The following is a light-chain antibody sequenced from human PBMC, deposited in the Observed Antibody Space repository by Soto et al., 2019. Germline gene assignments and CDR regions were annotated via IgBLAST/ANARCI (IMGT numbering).Light chain of an antibody. J-gene: IGKJ1*01. Sequence: DIPMTQSPSSLSASVGDRVTITCRASQSINSYLNWYQQKPGKAPKLLIYAASSLQSGVPSRFSGSGSETDFTLTISSLQPEDFATYYCQQSYSFPRTFGQGTKVEIK. CDR3: QQSYSFPRT. CDR1: QSINSY. CDR2: AAS. V-gene: IGKV1-39*01.